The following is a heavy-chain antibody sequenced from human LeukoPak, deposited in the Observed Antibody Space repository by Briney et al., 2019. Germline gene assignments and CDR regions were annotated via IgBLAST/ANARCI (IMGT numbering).Heavy chain of an antibody. Sequence: SETLSLTCTVSGDSISSYYWTWIRQPPGKGLEWIGYIYYTGNTNYNPSLKSRVTISADTSKNQFSLKLNSVTAADTAVYYCARRARATVRGDYFDYWGQGTLVTVSS. CDR2: IYYTGNT. J-gene: IGHJ4*02. V-gene: IGHV4-59*08. D-gene: IGHD3-10*01. CDR1: GDSISSYY. CDR3: ARRARATVRGDYFDY.